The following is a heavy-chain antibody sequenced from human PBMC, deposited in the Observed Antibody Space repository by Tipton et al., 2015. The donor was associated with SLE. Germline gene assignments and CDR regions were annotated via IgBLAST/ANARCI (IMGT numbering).Heavy chain of an antibody. CDR2: VNAGNGDT. J-gene: IGHJ4*02. V-gene: IGHV1-3*01. CDR1: GYTFTNYA. Sequence: QSGAEVKKPGASVKVSCKASGYTFTNYAMHWVRQAPGQRLEWMGWVNAGNGDTQYSQKFQGRVTITRDTSASTAYMELSSLRSADTAVYYCARRHDYGDYWGQGTLVTVSS. CDR3: ARRHDYGDY.